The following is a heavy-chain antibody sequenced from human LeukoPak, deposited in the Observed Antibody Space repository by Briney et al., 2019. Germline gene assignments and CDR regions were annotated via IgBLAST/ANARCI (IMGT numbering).Heavy chain of an antibody. Sequence: SETLSLTCAVYGGSFSGYYWSWIRQPPGKGLEWIGEINHSGSTNYNPPLKSRVTISVDTSKNQFSLKLSSVTAADTAVYYCARAYSGSYFNWFDPWGQGTLVTVSS. D-gene: IGHD1-26*01. CDR3: ARAYSGSYFNWFDP. J-gene: IGHJ5*02. CDR2: INHSGST. CDR1: GGSFSGYY. V-gene: IGHV4-34*01.